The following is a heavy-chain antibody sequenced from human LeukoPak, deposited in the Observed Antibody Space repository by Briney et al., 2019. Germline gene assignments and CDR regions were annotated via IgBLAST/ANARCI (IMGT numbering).Heavy chain of an antibody. D-gene: IGHD2-2*01. CDR2: INPDSGGT. V-gene: IGHV1-2*02. CDR1: GYTFTGYY. Sequence: ASVKVSCKASGYTFTGYYMHWVRQAPGQGLEWMGWINPDSGGTNYAQKFQGRVTMTRDTSISTAYMELNRLRSDDTAVYYCARVWDPLPCGTNCYLRFDPWGQGTLVTVSS. CDR3: ARVWDPLPCGTNCYLRFDP. J-gene: IGHJ5*02.